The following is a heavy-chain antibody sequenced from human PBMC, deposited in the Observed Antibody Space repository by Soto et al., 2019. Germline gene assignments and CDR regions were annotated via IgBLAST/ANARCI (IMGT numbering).Heavy chain of an antibody. J-gene: IGHJ4*02. CDR3: ALRSMAVVPEY. Sequence: SETLSLTCSVSGGSISGYYWSWIRQPPGKGLEWIGYIYSSGSTNYNPSLKSRVTISVDTSKNQCSLTLSSMTAADTAVYYCALRSMAVVPEYWGQGTLVTVSS. CDR2: IYSSGST. CDR1: GGSISGYY. V-gene: IGHV4-59*01. D-gene: IGHD3-22*01.